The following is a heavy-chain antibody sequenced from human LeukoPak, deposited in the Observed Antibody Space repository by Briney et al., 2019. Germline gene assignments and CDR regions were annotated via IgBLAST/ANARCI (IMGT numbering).Heavy chain of an antibody. CDR3: ARATAYYDFWSAQDPHFDP. V-gene: IGHV3-21*01. D-gene: IGHD3-3*01. J-gene: IGHJ5*02. CDR1: GFTFSSYS. Sequence: GGSLRLSCAASGFTFSSYSMNWVRQAPGKGLEWVPSISSSSSYIYYADSVKGRFTISRDNSKNTLYLQMNSLRAEDTAVYYCARATAYYDFWSAQDPHFDPWGQGTLVTVSS. CDR2: ISSSSSYI.